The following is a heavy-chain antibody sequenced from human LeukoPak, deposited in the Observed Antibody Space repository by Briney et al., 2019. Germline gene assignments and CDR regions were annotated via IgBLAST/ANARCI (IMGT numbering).Heavy chain of an antibody. V-gene: IGHV3-72*01. Sequence: GGSLRLSCAVSGFTFSDHYMDWVRQAPGKGLEWVGRSRDKADSYTTEYAASVKGRFIISRDDSKNSLYLQMNSLRAEDTAVYYCARGKGGGYKDAFDIWGLGTTVTLTS. CDR3: ARGKGGGYKDAFDI. CDR2: SRDKADSYTT. J-gene: IGHJ3*02. D-gene: IGHD5-24*01. CDR1: GFTFSDHY.